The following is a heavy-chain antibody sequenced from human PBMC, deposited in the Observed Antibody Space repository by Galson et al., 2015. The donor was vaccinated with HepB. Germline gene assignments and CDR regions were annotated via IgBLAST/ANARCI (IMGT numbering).Heavy chain of an antibody. CDR1: GFTFSNAW. CDR3: TTEAYGSGSERFDY. D-gene: IGHD3-10*01. CDR2: IKSKTDGGTT. V-gene: IGHV3-15*01. Sequence: LRLSCAASGFTFSNAWMSWVRQAPGKGPEWVGRIKSKTDGGTTDYAAPVKGRFTISRDDSKNTLYLQMNSLKTEDTAVYYCTTEAYGSGSERFDYWGQGTLVTVSS. J-gene: IGHJ4*02.